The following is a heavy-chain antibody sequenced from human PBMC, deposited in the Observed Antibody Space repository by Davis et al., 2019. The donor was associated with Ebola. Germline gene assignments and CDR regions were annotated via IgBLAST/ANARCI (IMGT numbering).Heavy chain of an antibody. CDR2: ISGSGGST. V-gene: IGHV3-23*01. D-gene: IGHD3-22*01. Sequence: GESLKISCAASGFTFSSYAMSWVRQAPGKGLEWVSAISGSGGSTYYADSVKGRFTISRDNSKNTLYLQMNSLRAEDTAVYYCARGPYYYDSSGYYYFDYWGQGTLVTVSS. J-gene: IGHJ4*02. CDR1: GFTFSSYA. CDR3: ARGPYYYDSSGYYYFDY.